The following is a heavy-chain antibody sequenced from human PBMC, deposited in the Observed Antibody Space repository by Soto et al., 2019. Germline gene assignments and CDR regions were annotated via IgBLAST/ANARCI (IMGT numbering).Heavy chain of an antibody. CDR3: AGIAAAGTDYYYYYGMDV. Sequence: GASVKVSCKASGGTFSSYAISWVRQAPGQGLEWMGGIIPIFGTANYAQKFQGRVTITADESTSTAYMELSSPRSEDTAVYYCAGIAAAGTDYYYYYGMDVWGQGTTVTVSS. J-gene: IGHJ6*02. D-gene: IGHD6-13*01. V-gene: IGHV1-69*13. CDR1: GGTFSSYA. CDR2: IIPIFGTA.